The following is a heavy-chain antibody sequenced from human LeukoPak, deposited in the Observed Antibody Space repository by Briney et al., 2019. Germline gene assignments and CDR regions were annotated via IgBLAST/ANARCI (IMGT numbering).Heavy chain of an antibody. CDR1: GFTFSSYW. V-gene: IGHV3-7*01. Sequence: GGSLRLSCAASGFTFSSYWMNWVRQAPGKGLEWVANINQDGTEKYYVDSVKGRFTISRDNAKNSLYLQMNSLRAEDTAVYYCARHVVAVGFDYWGQGTLVTVSS. CDR2: INQDGTEK. J-gene: IGHJ4*02. D-gene: IGHD3-22*01. CDR3: ARHVVAVGFDY.